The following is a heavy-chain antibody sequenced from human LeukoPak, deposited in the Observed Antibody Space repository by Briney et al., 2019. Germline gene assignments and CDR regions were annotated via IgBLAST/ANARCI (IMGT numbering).Heavy chain of an antibody. CDR3: ARHIGIAVAGPYYFDY. Sequence: SETLSLTCTVSGGSISSSSYYWGWIRQPPGKGLEWIVSIYYSGSTYYNPSLKSRVTISVDTSKNQFSLKLSSVTAADTAVYYCARHIGIAVAGPYYFDYWGQGTLVTVSS. D-gene: IGHD6-19*01. CDR1: GGSISSSSYY. J-gene: IGHJ4*02. V-gene: IGHV4-39*01. CDR2: IYYSGST.